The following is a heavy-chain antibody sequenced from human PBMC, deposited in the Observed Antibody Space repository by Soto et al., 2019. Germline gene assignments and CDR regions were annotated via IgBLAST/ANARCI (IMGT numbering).Heavy chain of an antibody. Sequence: PGGSLILSCADSGFTFSSYRMHWVRQAPGKALEPAAVISYDGSNKYYADSVKGRFTISRDNSKNTLYLQMNSLRAEDTAVYYCAKDLHYDILTGYYRYYYYYGMDVWGQGTTVTVSS. J-gene: IGHJ6*02. CDR1: GFTFSSYR. CDR2: ISYDGSNK. D-gene: IGHD3-9*01. CDR3: AKDLHYDILTGYYRYYYYYGMDV. V-gene: IGHV3-30*18.